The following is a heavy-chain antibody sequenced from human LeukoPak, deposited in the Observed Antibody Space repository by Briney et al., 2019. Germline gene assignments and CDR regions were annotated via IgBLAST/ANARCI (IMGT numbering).Heavy chain of an antibody. CDR2: ISSSSSYI. Sequence: GGSLRLSCAASGFTFSSYSMNWVRQAPGKGLEWVSSISSSSSYIYYADSVKGRFTISRDNAKNSLYLQMNSLRAEDMAVYYCARGRDGYNYGYWGQGTLVTVSS. J-gene: IGHJ4*02. V-gene: IGHV3-21*01. CDR3: ARGRDGYNYGY. D-gene: IGHD5-24*01. CDR1: GFTFSSYS.